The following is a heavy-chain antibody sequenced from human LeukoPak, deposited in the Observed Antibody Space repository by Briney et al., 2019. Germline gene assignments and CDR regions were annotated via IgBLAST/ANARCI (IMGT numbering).Heavy chain of an antibody. CDR2: ISSSGSTI. D-gene: IGHD6-6*01. CDR1: GFTLSDYY. V-gene: IGHV3-11*01. Sequence: PGGSLRLSCAASGFTLSDYYMSWIRQASGKGLEWVSYISSSGSTIYYADSVKGRFTISRDNAKNSLYLQMNSLRAGDTAVYYCAKGPPVYSSSCCDYWGQGTLVTVSS. J-gene: IGHJ4*02. CDR3: AKGPPVYSSSCCDY.